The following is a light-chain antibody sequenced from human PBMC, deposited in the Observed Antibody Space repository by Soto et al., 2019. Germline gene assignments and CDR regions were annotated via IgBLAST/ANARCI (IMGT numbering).Light chain of an antibody. CDR3: SSYTSSNSVV. CDR1: SSDVGGYNW. Sequence: QSVLTQPASVSGSPGQSITISCTGTSSDVGGYNWVAWYQQHPGKATKLMNYDVSNRPSGVSNRFSGSKSGNTASLTISGLQAEDEADYYCSSYTSSNSVVFGGGTKVTVL. J-gene: IGLJ3*02. CDR2: DVS. V-gene: IGLV2-14*03.